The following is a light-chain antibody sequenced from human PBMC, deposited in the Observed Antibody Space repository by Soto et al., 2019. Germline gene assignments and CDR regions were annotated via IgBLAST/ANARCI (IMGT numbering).Light chain of an antibody. V-gene: IGKV1-5*01. J-gene: IGKJ1*01. CDR1: QSISSY. Sequence: DIQMTQSPSSLSASVVDRVTINFLASQSISSYLNLYQQKPGKAPKLLIYAASSLQSGVPSRFSGSGSGTEFTLTISSLQPDDFATYYCQQYNSYSRTCGQGTKGDIK. CDR2: AAS. CDR3: QQYNSYSRT.